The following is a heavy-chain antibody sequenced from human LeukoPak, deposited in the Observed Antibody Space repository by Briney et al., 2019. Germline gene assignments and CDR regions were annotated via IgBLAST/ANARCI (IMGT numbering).Heavy chain of an antibody. CDR2: INHSGST. Sequence: SETLSLTCAVYGGSFSGYYWSWIRQPPGKGLEWIGEINHSGSTNYNPSLKSRVTISVDTSKNQFSLKLSSVTAADTAVYYCARESTWPWSLFDYWGQGTLVTVSS. J-gene: IGHJ4*02. D-gene: IGHD5-12*01. CDR3: ARESTWPWSLFDY. CDR1: GGSFSGYY. V-gene: IGHV4-34*01.